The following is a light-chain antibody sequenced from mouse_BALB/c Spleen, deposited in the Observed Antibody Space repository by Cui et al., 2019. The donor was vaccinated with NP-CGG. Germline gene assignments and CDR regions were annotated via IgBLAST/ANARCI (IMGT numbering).Light chain of an antibody. CDR1: TGAVTTSNY. J-gene: IGLJ1*01. CDR3: ALWYSNHWL. Sequence: QAVVTQESAPTTSPGETVTFTCRSSTGAVTTSNYANWVQEKPDHLFTGLIGGTNNRAPGVPARFSGSLIGDKAALTITGAQTEDEAIYFCALWYSNHWLFGGGTKLTVL. CDR2: GTN. V-gene: IGLV1*01.